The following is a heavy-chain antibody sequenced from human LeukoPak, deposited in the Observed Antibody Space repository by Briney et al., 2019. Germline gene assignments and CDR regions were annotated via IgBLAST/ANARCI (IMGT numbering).Heavy chain of an antibody. CDR3: VRDNYGVDY. CDR1: GFTFSRYW. Sequence: PGGSLRLSCAASGFTFSRYWMQWVRQAPGKGLVWVSHIASDGSSTTYADSVKGRFTTSRDNAKNTLYLQMNSLRAEDTAVCYCVRDNYGVDYWGQGTLVTVSS. D-gene: IGHD3-10*01. J-gene: IGHJ4*02. CDR2: IASDGSST. V-gene: IGHV3-74*03.